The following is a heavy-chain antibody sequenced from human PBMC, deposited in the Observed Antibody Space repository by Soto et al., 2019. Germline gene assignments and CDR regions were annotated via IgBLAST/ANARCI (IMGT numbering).Heavy chain of an antibody. D-gene: IGHD6-19*01. J-gene: IGHJ4*02. CDR3: ATSRGKRWDH. CDR2: ISHSGST. V-gene: IGHV4-4*02. Sequence: QVQLQESGPGLVKPSGTLSLTCAVSGGSISSSNWWSWVRQPPGKGLEWFGEISHSGSTNYNPSLKSRVTMSIDKSKNQFSLMLTSVTAADTAVYYCATSRGKRWDHWGRGTLVTVSS. CDR1: GGSISSSNW.